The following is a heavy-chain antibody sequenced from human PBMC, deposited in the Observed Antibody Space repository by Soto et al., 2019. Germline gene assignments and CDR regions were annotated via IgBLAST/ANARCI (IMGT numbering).Heavy chain of an antibody. D-gene: IGHD7-27*01. J-gene: IGHJ5*02. CDR3: ARVPGP. Sequence: PSETLSDTCSVSGGSISSSSYFWGWIRQPPGKGLEWIGSIYYSGSTYYNPSLKSRVTVSVDRSKNQFSLKLSSVTAADTAVYYCARVPGPWGQGTLVTVS. V-gene: IGHV4-39*07. CDR2: IYYSGST. CDR1: GGSISSSSYF.